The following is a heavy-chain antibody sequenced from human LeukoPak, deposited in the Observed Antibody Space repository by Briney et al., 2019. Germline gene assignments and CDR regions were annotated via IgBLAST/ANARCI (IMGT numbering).Heavy chain of an antibody. Sequence: PSETLSLTCTVSSGSMNSYYWSWIRQPAGQGLEWIGRIYTRGDTNYNPSLKSRVTMSVDTSKNQFSLKLSSVTAADTAVYYCARGSPSYYPYYMDVWGKGTTVTVSS. J-gene: IGHJ6*03. CDR2: IYTRGDT. D-gene: IGHD1-26*01. V-gene: IGHV4-4*07. CDR3: ARGSPSYYPYYMDV. CDR1: SGSMNSYY.